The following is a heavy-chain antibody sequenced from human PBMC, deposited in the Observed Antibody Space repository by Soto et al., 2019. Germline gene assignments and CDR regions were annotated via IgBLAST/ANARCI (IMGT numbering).Heavy chain of an antibody. J-gene: IGHJ6*02. CDR1: GFIFSSYG. CDR3: AKDIARAHRGYYYGMDV. CDR2: ISYDGSNK. V-gene: IGHV3-30*18. D-gene: IGHD6-13*01. Sequence: GGSLRLSCAASGFIFSSYGMHWVRQAPGKGLEWVAVISYDGSNKYYADSVKGRFTISRDNSKNTLYLQMNSLRAEDTAVYYCAKDIARAHRGYYYGMDVWGQGPTVTVSS.